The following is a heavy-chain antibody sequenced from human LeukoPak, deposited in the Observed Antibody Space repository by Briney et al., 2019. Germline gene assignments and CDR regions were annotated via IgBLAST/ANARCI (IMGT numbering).Heavy chain of an antibody. D-gene: IGHD4-11*01. Sequence: SETLSLTCTVSGGSISSYYWSWLRQPPGKGLEWIGYIYYSGSTNYNPSLKSRVTISVDTSKNQFSLKLSSVTAADTAVYYCAREDYPYYFDYWGQGTLVTVSS. CDR3: AREDYPYYFDY. CDR2: IYYSGST. CDR1: GGSISSYY. J-gene: IGHJ4*02. V-gene: IGHV4-59*01.